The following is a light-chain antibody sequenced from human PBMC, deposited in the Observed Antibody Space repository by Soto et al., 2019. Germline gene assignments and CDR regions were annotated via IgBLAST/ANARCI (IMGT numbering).Light chain of an antibody. CDR3: QQSSSPPPHT. Sequence: DLQMTQSPSSLSASVGDRVTITCRASQSISSYLNWYQQKPGKAPKLLIYAASSLQSGVPSRFSGSGSGTDFTPTIRSLQPEDFATYYCQQSSSPPPHTFGQGTKLEIK. J-gene: IGKJ2*01. V-gene: IGKV1-39*01. CDR2: AAS. CDR1: QSISSY.